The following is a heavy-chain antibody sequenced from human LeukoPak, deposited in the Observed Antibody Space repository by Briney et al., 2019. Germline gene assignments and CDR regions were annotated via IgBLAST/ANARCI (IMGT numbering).Heavy chain of an antibody. CDR1: GFTFSSYE. J-gene: IGHJ5*02. Sequence: PGGSLRLSCAASGFTFSSYEMNWVRQAPGKGLEWVSYISSSGSTIYYADSVKGRFTISRDNSKHTLYLQMNSLRAEEAAVYFCVRGARPDGSSWYANWFDPWGQGTLVTVSS. CDR2: ISSSGSTI. V-gene: IGHV3-48*03. D-gene: IGHD6-13*01. CDR3: VRGARPDGSSWYANWFDP.